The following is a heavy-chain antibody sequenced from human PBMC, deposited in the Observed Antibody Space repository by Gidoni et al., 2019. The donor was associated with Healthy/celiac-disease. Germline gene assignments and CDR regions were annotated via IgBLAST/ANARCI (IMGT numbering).Heavy chain of an antibody. J-gene: IGHJ2*01. CDR3: ARTGLQAWYFDL. CDR1: GGSISSYY. CDR2: IYYSGST. D-gene: IGHD2-15*01. Sequence: QVQLQESGPGLVKPSETLPLTCTVSGGSISSYYWSWIRQPPGKGLEWIGYIYYSGSTNYNPSLKSRVTISVDTSKNQFSLKLSSVTAADTAVYYCARTGLQAWYFDLWGRGTLVTVSS. V-gene: IGHV4-59*01.